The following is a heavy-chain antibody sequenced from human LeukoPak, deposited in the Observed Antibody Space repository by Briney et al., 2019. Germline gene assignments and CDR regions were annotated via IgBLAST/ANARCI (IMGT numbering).Heavy chain of an antibody. CDR3: ARVNSVGSYLVDY. J-gene: IGHJ4*02. V-gene: IGHV4-34*01. CDR1: GGSFSGYY. Sequence: SETLSLTCAVYGGSFSGYYWSWIRQPPGKGLEWIGEINHSGSTNYNPSLKSRVTISVDTSKNQFSLKLSSVTAADTAVYYCARVNSVGSYLVDYWGQGTLVTVSS. D-gene: IGHD3-10*01. CDR2: INHSGST.